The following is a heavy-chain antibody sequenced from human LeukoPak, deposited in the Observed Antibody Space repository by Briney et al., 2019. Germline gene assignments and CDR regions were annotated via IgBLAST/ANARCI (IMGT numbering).Heavy chain of an antibody. D-gene: IGHD2-15*01. CDR1: GFTFSDYY. J-gene: IGHJ6*02. CDR2: ISSSGSTI. CDR3: ARADYSPNYYYGMDV. V-gene: IGHV3-11*01. Sequence: GGSLRLSCAASGFTFSDYYMSWIRQAPGKGLEWVSYISSSGSTIYYADSVKGRFTISRDNAKNSLYLQMNSLRAEDTAVYYCARADYSPNYYYGMDVWGQGTTVTVSS.